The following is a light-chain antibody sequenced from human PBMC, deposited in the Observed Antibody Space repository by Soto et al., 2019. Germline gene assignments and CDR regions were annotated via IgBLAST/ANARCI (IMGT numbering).Light chain of an antibody. CDR3: QQYNNWPPDLPT. CDR2: GAS. J-gene: IGKJ2*01. V-gene: IGKV3-15*01. CDR1: QSVSSN. Sequence: EIVMTQSPATLSVSPGERATLSCRASQSVSSNLAWYQQKPGQAPRLLIYGASTRATGIPARFSGSGSGTEFTLTISSLQSEDFAVYYCQQYNNWPPDLPTFGQGTKLEIK.